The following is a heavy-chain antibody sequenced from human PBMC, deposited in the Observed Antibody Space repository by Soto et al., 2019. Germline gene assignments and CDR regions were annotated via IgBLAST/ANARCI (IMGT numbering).Heavy chain of an antibody. D-gene: IGHD4-17*01. J-gene: IGHJ6*02. Sequence: QVQLQESGPGLVKPSQTLSLTCTVSGGSISSGGYYWSWIRQHPGKGLEWIGYIYYSGSTYYNPSLNNRVTISVDTSNNQFSLKLSSVTAADTAVYYCARDQDYGGNSGRSMDVWGQGTTVTVS. CDR3: ARDQDYGGNSGRSMDV. CDR2: IYYSGST. V-gene: IGHV4-31*03. CDR1: GGSISSGGYY.